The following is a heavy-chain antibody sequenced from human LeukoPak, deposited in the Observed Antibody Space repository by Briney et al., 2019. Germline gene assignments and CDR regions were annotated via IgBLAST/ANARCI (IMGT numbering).Heavy chain of an antibody. D-gene: IGHD6-6*01. V-gene: IGHV4-34*01. Sequence: SETQSLTCAVYGGSFSGYYWSWIRQPPGKGLEWIGEINHSGSTNYNPSLKSRVTISVDTSKNQFSLKLSSVTAADTAVYYCARGRSSSPDYYYYSMDVGGKGTTVTVSS. CDR2: INHSGST. CDR1: GGSFSGYY. CDR3: ARGRSSSPDYYYYSMDV. J-gene: IGHJ6*03.